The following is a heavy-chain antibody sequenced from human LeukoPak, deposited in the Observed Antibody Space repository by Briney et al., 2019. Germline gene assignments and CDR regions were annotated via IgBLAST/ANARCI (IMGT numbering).Heavy chain of an antibody. V-gene: IGHV4-30-4*01. J-gene: IGHJ4*02. CDR1: GGSISSGDYY. Sequence: PSETLSLTCTVSGGSISSGDYYWGWIRQPPGKGLEWIGYIYYSGSTYYNPSLKSRVTISVDTSKNQFSLKLSSVTAADTAVYYCARGGQSDTAILGYDYWGQGTLVTVSS. CDR3: ARGGQSDTAILGYDY. CDR2: IYYSGST. D-gene: IGHD5-18*01.